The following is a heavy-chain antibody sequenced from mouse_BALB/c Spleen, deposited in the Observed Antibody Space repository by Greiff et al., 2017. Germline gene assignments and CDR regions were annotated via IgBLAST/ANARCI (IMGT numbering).Heavy chain of an antibody. V-gene: IGHV5-6*03. CDR1: GFTFSSYG. CDR2: ISSGGSYT. J-gene: IGHJ4*01. D-gene: IGHD1-1*01. CDR3: ARQQITTVDAMDY. Sequence: EVMLVESGGGLVQPGGSLKLSCAASGFTFSSYGMSWVRQTPDKRLEWVATISSGGSYTYYPDSVKGRFTISRDNAKNTLYLQMSSLKSEDTAMYYCARQQITTVDAMDYWGQGTSVTVSS.